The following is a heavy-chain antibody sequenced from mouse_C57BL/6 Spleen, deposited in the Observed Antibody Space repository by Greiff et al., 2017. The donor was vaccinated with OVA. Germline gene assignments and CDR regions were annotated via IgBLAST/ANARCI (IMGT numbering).Heavy chain of an antibody. CDR3: ARDDGSNWYFGV. J-gene: IGHJ1*03. V-gene: IGHV1-81*01. CDR2: IYPRSGNT. D-gene: IGHD2-3*01. Sequence: QVQLQQSGAELARPGASVKLSCKASGYTFTSYGISWVKQRTGQGLEWIGEIYPRSGNTYYNEKFKGKATLTADKSSSTAYMELRSLTSEDSAVYFCARDDGSNWYFGVWGTGTTVTVSS. CDR1: GYTFTSYG.